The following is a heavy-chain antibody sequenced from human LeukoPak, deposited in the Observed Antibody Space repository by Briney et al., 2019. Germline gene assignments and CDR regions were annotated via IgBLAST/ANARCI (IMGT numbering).Heavy chain of an antibody. V-gene: IGHV4-30-2*01. J-gene: IGHJ3*02. Sequence: SETLSLTCAVSGGSISSGGYSWSWIRQPPGKGLDWIGYIYQSGSTYYNPSLKSRVTISVDRSKNQFSLKLSSVTAADTAVYYCASLAPGDAFDIWGQGTMVTVSS. CDR3: ASLAPGDAFDI. CDR2: IYQSGST. CDR1: GGSISSGGYS.